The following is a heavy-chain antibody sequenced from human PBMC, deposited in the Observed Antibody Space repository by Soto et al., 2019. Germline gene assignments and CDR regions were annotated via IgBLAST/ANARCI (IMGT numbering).Heavy chain of an antibody. CDR1: GFIFSDHY. CDR3: AKDKNYYYYYGMDV. V-gene: IGHV3-72*01. CDR2: SRDKAEAYNT. Sequence: LRLSCAASGFIFSDHYMDWVRQAPGQGLEWVGRSRDKAEAYNTQFAASVKGRFSLSRDESKNTLFLQMNSLKTEDTAVYFCAKDKNYYYYYGMDVWGQGTTVTVSS. J-gene: IGHJ6*02.